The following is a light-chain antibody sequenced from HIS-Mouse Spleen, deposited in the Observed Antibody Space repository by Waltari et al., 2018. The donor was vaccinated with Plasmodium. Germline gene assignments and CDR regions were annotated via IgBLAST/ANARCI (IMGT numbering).Light chain of an antibody. CDR3: QQYYSAPYT. J-gene: IGKJ2*01. Sequence: DIVMTQSPDSLAVSLGERATTNCKSSQSVLYISNNKNYLAWYQQKPGQAPQLLNSCASNRASAFPDRFSGSGSGTAFTLTISSLQADDVAVYYCQQYYSAPYTFGHGTKVDIK. CDR2: CAS. CDR1: QSVLYISNNKNY. V-gene: IGKV4-1*01.